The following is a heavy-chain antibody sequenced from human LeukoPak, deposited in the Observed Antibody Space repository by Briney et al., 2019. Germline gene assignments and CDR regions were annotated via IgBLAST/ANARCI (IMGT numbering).Heavy chain of an antibody. D-gene: IGHD6-6*01. J-gene: IGHJ6*03. CDR2: INHSGST. V-gene: IGHV4-34*01. CDR3: ARVPKTSIAARRHYYYYMDV. Sequence: SETLSLTCAVYGGSFSGYYWSWIRQPPGQGLEWIGEINHSGSTNHNPSLTRRVPLSVATYKNQLSLKLSSVTAADTAVYYCARVPKTSIAARRHYYYYMDVWGKGTTVTVSS. CDR1: GGSFSGYY.